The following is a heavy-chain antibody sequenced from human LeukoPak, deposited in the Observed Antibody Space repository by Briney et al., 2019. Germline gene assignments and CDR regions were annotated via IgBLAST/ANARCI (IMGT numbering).Heavy chain of an antibody. Sequence: ASVKVSCKASGYTFTGYDINWVRQATGQGLEWMGWMYPNSGNTGYAQKFQGRVTMTRNTSISTAYMELSSLRSEDTAVYYCARSGYCSSTSCDGYYYYYGMDVWGQGTTVTVSS. V-gene: IGHV1-8*01. CDR3: ARSGYCSSTSCDGYYYYYGMDV. D-gene: IGHD2-2*03. CDR1: GYTFTGYD. J-gene: IGHJ6*02. CDR2: MYPNSGNT.